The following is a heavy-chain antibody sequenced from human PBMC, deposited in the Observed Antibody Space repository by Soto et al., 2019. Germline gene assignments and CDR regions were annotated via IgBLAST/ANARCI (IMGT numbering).Heavy chain of an antibody. CDR2: INPNSGCI. CDR1: GYTFTDYY. CDR3: ARDQSPSSGWPGMDV. D-gene: IGHD6-19*01. J-gene: IGHJ6*02. V-gene: IGHV1-2*02. Sequence: QVQLVQSGAEVTKPGASVKVSCKASGYTFTDYYMHWVRQAPGQVLEWMGWINPNSGCINYAQKFQGRVTMTRDTSISTAYMELNRLRSDDTAVYYCARDQSPSSGWPGMDVWGQGTTVTVAS.